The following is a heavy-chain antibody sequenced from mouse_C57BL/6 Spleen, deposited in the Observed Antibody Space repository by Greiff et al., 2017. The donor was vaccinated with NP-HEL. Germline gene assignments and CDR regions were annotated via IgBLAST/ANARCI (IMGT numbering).Heavy chain of an antibody. J-gene: IGHJ2*01. CDR2: IYPNSGST. V-gene: IGHV1-64*01. CDR1: GYTFTSYL. CDR3: ARWRNDGYYDYCGY. Sequence: QVQLQQPGAELVKPGASVKLSCKASGYTFTSYLMPWVKQRPGTGLEWVGMIYPNSGSTNYNEKFKSKATLTVDKSSSTAYMQLSSLTSEDSAVYYCARWRNDGYYDYCGYWGQGTTLTVSS. D-gene: IGHD2-3*01.